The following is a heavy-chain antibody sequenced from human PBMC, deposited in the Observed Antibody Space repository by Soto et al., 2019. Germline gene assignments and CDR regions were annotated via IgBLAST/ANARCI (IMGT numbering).Heavy chain of an antibody. CDR3: ATVRWELHDAFDI. D-gene: IGHD1-26*01. CDR1: GGSISTGGYY. V-gene: IGHV4-31*03. J-gene: IGHJ3*02. CDR2: IYHSGMT. Sequence: QVQLQESGPGLVKPSQTLSLTCTVSGGSISTGGYYWSWIRQHPGRGLEGIGYIYHSGMTFSNPSLQGRVAISIDTSKNKFSLKLSSVTAADTAVYYCATVRWELHDAFDIWGQGTMVSVSS.